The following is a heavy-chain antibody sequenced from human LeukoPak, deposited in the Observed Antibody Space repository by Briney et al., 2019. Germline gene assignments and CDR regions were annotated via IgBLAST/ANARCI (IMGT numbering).Heavy chain of an antibody. CDR3: ARDGGYCSSTSCSEIGWFDP. CDR2: IYYSGST. J-gene: IGHJ5*02. V-gene: IGHV4-61*01. CDR1: GDSISSRSYY. D-gene: IGHD2-2*01. Sequence: TSETLTLTCTVSGDSISSRSYYWSWIRQPPGKGLECVAYIYYSGSTNYNPSLKSRVTISVDTSKKQFSLKLSSVSDADTAVYYCARDGGYCSSTSCSEIGWFDPWGQGTLVTVSS.